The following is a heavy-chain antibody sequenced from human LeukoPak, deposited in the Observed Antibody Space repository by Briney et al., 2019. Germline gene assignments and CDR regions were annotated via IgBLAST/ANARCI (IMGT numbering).Heavy chain of an antibody. Sequence: GGSLRLSCAASGFTFSSYTMTWVRQAAGTGLECVSYVTSSGSTIFYADSVKGRFTISRDDAKNSLYLQMNSLRADDTAVYYCARRAVNIAPPLGSYYYSYMDVWGKGTTVTVSS. J-gene: IGHJ6*03. CDR2: VTSSGSTI. CDR1: GFTFSSYT. CDR3: ARRAVNIAPPLGSYYYSYMDV. D-gene: IGHD3-3*01. V-gene: IGHV3-48*01.